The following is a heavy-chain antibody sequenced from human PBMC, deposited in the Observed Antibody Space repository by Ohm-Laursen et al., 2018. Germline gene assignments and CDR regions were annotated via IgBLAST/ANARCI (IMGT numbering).Heavy chain of an antibody. Sequence: GTLSLTCIVSGGSISSSSYYWGWIRQPPGKGLEWIGGMYYSGNTYYNPSLKSRVAIAVDTSKNQFSLKLSSVTAADTSVYYCATSNNWYYFDYWGQGTLVTVSS. D-gene: IGHD6-13*01. CDR1: GGSISSSSYY. CDR2: MYYSGNT. V-gene: IGHV4-39*01. J-gene: IGHJ4*02. CDR3: ATSNNWYYFDY.